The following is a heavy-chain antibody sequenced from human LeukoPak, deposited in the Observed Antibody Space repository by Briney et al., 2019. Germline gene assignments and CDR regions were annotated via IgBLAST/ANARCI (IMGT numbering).Heavy chain of an antibody. D-gene: IGHD1-26*01. V-gene: IGHV4-38-2*02. CDR3: ARRSGSYFDY. Sequence: SETLSLTCTVSGYSLSSGYYWGWIRQPPGKGLEWIGSIYPSGGTYYNPSLKSRVTISVDTSKNQFSLKLSSVTAADTAVYYCARRSGSYFDYWGQGTLVTVSS. CDR1: GYSLSSGYY. J-gene: IGHJ4*02. CDR2: IYPSGGT.